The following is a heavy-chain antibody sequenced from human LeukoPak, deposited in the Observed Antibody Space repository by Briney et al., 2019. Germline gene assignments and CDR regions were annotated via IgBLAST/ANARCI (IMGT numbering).Heavy chain of an antibody. Sequence: GASLRLSCAASGFTFSSYAMSWVRQAPGKGLDWVSAITGSGGNTYYADSVKGRFTISRDNSKNTLYLQMNSLRAEDTVVYYCAKWGDYDVLTGYYVSDYWGQGALVTVSS. V-gene: IGHV3-23*01. CDR2: ITGSGGNT. J-gene: IGHJ4*02. CDR1: GFTFSSYA. D-gene: IGHD3-9*01. CDR3: AKWGDYDVLTGYYVSDY.